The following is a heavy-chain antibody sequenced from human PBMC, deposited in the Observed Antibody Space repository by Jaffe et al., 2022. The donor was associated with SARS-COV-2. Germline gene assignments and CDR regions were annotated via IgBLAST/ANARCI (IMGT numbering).Heavy chain of an antibody. D-gene: IGHD3-10*01. CDR3: ARAAPVEEVRGIMNWFDP. CDR1: GGSFSDYY. V-gene: IGHV4-34*01. CDR2: INHSGSS. J-gene: IGHJ5*02. Sequence: QVQLQQWGAGLLKPSETLSLTCAVYGGSFSDYYWSWIRQPPGKGLEWIGEINHSGSSNYNPSLKSRVTISVDTSKNQFSLNLSSVTAADTAVYYCARAAPVEEVRGIMNWFDPWGQGTLVTVSS.